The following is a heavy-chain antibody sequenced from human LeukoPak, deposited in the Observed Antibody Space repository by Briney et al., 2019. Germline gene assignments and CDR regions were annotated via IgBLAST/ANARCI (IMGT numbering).Heavy chain of an antibody. Sequence: PGGSLRLSCAASGFTFSNYDMHWVRQTPGKGLEWVAFIMNDGSNKYYADSVKGRFTISRDNSKNTLYLQMNSLRAEDTAVYYCAKGIAVADLFGYWGQGTLVTVSS. CDR2: IMNDGSNK. J-gene: IGHJ4*02. D-gene: IGHD6-19*01. CDR1: GFTFSNYD. CDR3: AKGIAVADLFGY. V-gene: IGHV3-30*02.